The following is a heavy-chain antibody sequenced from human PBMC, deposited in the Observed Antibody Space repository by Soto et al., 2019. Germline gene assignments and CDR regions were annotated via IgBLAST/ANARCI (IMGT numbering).Heavy chain of an antibody. CDR3: AQEVDAFGM. Sequence: GQLVESGGGVVQPGRSLTLSCAASGFTFSGYAMHWLRQAPGKGLEWVAFISYDGRDKFNADSVKGRFTICRDNSKNTLYLQMNSLRAEETAVYYCAQEVDAFGMWGKGTMVTVSS. J-gene: IGHJ3*02. V-gene: IGHV3-30*18. CDR1: GFTFSGYA. CDR2: ISYDGRDK.